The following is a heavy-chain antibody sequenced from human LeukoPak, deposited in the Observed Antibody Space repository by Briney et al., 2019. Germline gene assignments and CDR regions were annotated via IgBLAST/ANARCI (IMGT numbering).Heavy chain of an antibody. Sequence: SETLSLTCTVSGGSITSSLYYWGWVRQPPGKGLEWIGTIYYTGSTYYNPSLKSRLTISIDTSRNQFSLNLRSVTAADTAVYYCARQPLSFYSSHWLSHLDSWGQGTLVTVSS. CDR1: GGSITSSLYY. CDR3: ARQPLSFYSSHWLSHLDS. CDR2: IYYTGST. V-gene: IGHV4-39*01. D-gene: IGHD6-13*01. J-gene: IGHJ4*02.